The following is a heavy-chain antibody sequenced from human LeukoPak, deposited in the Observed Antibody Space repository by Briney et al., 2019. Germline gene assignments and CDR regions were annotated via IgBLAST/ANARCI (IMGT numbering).Heavy chain of an antibody. CDR3: ARDYYDFWSGYKFDAFDI. D-gene: IGHD3-3*01. Sequence: PGGSLRLSRAASGFTFSSYWMSWVRQAPGKGLEWVANIKQDGSEKYYVDSVKGRFTISRDNAKNSLYLQMNSLRAEDTAVYYCARDYYDFWSGYKFDAFDIWGQGTMVTVSS. J-gene: IGHJ3*02. CDR1: GFTFSSYW. V-gene: IGHV3-7*01. CDR2: IKQDGSEK.